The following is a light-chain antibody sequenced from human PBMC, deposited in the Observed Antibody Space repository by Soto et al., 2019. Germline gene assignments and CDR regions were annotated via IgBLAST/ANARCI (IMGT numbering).Light chain of an antibody. V-gene: IGKV3-20*01. CDR2: GAS. J-gene: IGKJ1*01. CDR1: HSVSSSY. Sequence: EIVLTQSPGTLSLSPGERATLSCRASHSVSSSYLAWYQQKPGQAPRLLIYGASSRATGIPDSFSGSGSGTDFTLTISRLEPEDFAVYYCQQYGSSPSTFGQGTKVEIK. CDR3: QQYGSSPST.